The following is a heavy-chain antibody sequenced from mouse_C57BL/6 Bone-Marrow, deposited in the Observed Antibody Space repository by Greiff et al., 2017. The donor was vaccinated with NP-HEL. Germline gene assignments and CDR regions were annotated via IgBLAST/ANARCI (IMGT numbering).Heavy chain of an antibody. J-gene: IGHJ3*01. Sequence: QVQLQQPGAELVKPGASVKLSCKASGYTFTSYWMHWVKQRPGQGLEWIGMIHPNSGSTNYNEKFKSKATLTVDKSSSTAYLQLSSLTSEDSAVYYCARPGIYYYGSSLFAYWGQGTLVTVSA. CDR2: IHPNSGST. D-gene: IGHD1-1*01. CDR3: ARPGIYYYGSSLFAY. V-gene: IGHV1-64*01. CDR1: GYTFTSYW.